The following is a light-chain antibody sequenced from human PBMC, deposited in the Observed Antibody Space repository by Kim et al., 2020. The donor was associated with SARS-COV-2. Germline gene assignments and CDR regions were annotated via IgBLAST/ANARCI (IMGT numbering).Light chain of an antibody. Sequence: EIVLTQSPDTLSLSPGERATLSCRASQTFSSTYLAWYQHKPGQAPRLLIYGASSRATDIPDRFSGSGSGTAFTLTISRLEPEDFAVYYCQQYGTSPFTFGQGTKLEI. J-gene: IGKJ2*01. V-gene: IGKV3-20*01. CDR1: QTFSSTY. CDR3: QQYGTSPFT. CDR2: GAS.